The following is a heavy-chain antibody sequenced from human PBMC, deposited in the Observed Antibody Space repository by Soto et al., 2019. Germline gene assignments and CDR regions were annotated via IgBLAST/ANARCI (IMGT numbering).Heavy chain of an antibody. CDR2: ISISSTK. D-gene: IGHD6-19*01. V-gene: IGHV3-48*02. CDR1: GFTFSNYN. J-gene: IGHJ4*02. CDR3: ARVGFGSTGWGGDFDY. Sequence: VQLVESGGGLVQPGGSLGLSCAASGFTFSNYNMNWVRQAPGKGLEWLSYISISSTKYYADSVKGRFTISRDNATNSLYLQMNSLRDEDTAVYYCARVGFGSTGWGGDFDYWGQGTLVTVSS.